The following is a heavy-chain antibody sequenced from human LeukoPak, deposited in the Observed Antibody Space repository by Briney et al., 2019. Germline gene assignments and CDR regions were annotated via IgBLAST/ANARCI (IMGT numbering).Heavy chain of an antibody. CDR2: IYYSGTT. J-gene: IGHJ4*02. CDR1: GGSLSSRY. CDR3: ARGVYIAAAQYGY. Sequence: SETLSLTCTVSGGSLSSRYWSWIRQPPGKGLEWIGYIYYSGTTNYNPSLKSRVTISVDTSKNQFSLKLSSVTAADTAVYYCARGVYIAAAQYGYWGQGTLVTVSS. V-gene: IGHV4-59*11. D-gene: IGHD6-13*01.